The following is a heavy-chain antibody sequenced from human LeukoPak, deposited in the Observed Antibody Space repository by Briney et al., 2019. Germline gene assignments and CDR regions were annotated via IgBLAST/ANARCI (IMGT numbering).Heavy chain of an antibody. V-gene: IGHV1-46*01. CDR2: INPSGGST. CDR1: GYTFTSYY. CDR3: ARDAGYSSGWYGWFDP. Sequence: ASVKVSCTASGYTFTSYYMHWVRQAPGQGLEWMGIINPSGGSTSYAQKFQGRVTMTRDMSTSTVYMELSSLRSEDTAVYYCARDAGYSSGWYGWFDPWGQGTLVTVSS. D-gene: IGHD6-19*01. J-gene: IGHJ5*02.